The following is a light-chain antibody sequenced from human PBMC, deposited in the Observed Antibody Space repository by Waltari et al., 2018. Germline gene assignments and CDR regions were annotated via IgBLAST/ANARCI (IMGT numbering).Light chain of an antibody. CDR1: HSLLYYSNKKNY. CDR3: QQYGSSLPYT. CDR2: WAS. J-gene: IGKJ2*01. V-gene: IGKV4-1*01. Sequence: DIVMTQSPDSLTVSLGERATINCKSSHSLLYYSNKKNYISWYQQKPGQAPKLLIYWASTRDSGVPDRFSGSGSGTDFTLTISRLEPEDFAVYYCQQYGSSLPYTFGQGTKLEIK.